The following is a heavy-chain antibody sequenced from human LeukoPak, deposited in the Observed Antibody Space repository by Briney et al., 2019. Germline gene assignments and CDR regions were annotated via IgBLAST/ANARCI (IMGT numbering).Heavy chain of an antibody. CDR1: GFTFSSYS. Sequence: GGSLRLSCAASGFTFSSYSMNWVRQAPGKVLEWVSYISSSSSTIYYADSVKGRFTISRDNAKNSLYLQMNSLRDEDTAVYYCARGRDCSSTSCRSLGWFDPWGQGTLVTVSS. D-gene: IGHD2-2*01. J-gene: IGHJ5*02. CDR3: ARGRDCSSTSCRSLGWFDP. CDR2: ISSSSSTI. V-gene: IGHV3-48*02.